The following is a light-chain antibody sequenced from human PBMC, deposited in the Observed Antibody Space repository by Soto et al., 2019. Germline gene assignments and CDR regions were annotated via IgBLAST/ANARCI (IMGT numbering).Light chain of an antibody. V-gene: IGKV3-20*01. J-gene: IGKJ2*01. CDR2: GAY. CDR3: QHYGSAPTYT. Sequence: IVLTQFPDTLSLSPGERATLSCRASQSVRNSYLAWYQQRPGKAPRLLIYGAYSRATGIPDRFSGSGSDTDFTLSISRLEPEDWAVYYCQHYGSAPTYTFGQATKLEI. CDR1: QSVRNSY.